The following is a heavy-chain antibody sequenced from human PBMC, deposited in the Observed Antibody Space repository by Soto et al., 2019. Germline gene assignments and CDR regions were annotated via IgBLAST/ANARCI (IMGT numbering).Heavy chain of an antibody. CDR3: TTALRYFDWLLVAGDHY. J-gene: IGHJ4*02. CDR1: GFTFSNAW. D-gene: IGHD3-9*01. CDR2: IKSKTDGGTT. V-gene: IGHV3-15*07. Sequence: GGSLRLSCAASGFTFSNAWMNWVRQAPGKGLEWVGRIKSKTDGGTTDYAAPVKGRFTISRDDSKNTLYLQMNSLKTEDTAVYYCTTALRYFDWLLVAGDHYWGQGTLVTVSS.